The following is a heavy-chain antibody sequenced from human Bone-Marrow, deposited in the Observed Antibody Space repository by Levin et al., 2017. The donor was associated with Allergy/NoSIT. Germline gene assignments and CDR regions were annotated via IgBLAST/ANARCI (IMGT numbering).Heavy chain of an antibody. CDR3: AKATDRGYGNFDY. J-gene: IGHJ4*02. V-gene: IGHV1-8*01. CDR1: GYTFTSYD. D-gene: IGHD5-12*01. CDR2: MNTNSGAT. Sequence: ASVKVSCKASGYTFTSYDINWVRQAPGQGLEWMGWMNTNSGATGYAQKFQGRVTMTRNTAISTAYMELSGLRFEDTAEYFCAKATDRGYGNFDYWGRGTLVTVSS.